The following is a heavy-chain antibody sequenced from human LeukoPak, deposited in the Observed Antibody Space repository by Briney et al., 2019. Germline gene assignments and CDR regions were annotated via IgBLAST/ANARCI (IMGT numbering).Heavy chain of an antibody. J-gene: IGHJ4*02. V-gene: IGHV4-34*01. CDR2: INQSGRT. CDR1: GGSFSGYY. Sequence: SETLFLTCGVYGGSFSGYYWSWIRQPPGRGLEWIGEINQSGRTNYNPSLKSRVTISVDTSKNQFSLKLTSVTAADTGVYYCATKHSVAVAANPPYFDYWGQGTLVTVSS. CDR3: ATKHSVAVAANPPYFDY. D-gene: IGHD6-19*01.